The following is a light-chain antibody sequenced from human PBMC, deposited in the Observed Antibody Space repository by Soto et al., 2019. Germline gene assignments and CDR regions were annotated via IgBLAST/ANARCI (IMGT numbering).Light chain of an antibody. J-gene: IGKJ5*01. V-gene: IGKV1-33*01. Sequence: DIQMTQSPSTLSASVGDRVTITCRASHSISSWFAWYQQKPGRAPKLLIYDASNLEAGVPSRFRGSGSGTDFTFTISRLQPEDIATYYCQQYENLPTFGQGTRLEIK. CDR3: QQYENLPT. CDR1: HSISSW. CDR2: DAS.